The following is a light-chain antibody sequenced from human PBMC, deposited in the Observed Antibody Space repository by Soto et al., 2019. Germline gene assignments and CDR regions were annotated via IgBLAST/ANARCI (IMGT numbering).Light chain of an antibody. J-gene: IGKJ5*01. CDR3: QQYGSSPLIS. V-gene: IGKV3-20*01. CDR1: QTVSITY. Sequence: VLTQSPGTLSLSPGESATLSCRSSQTVSITYLTWYQQKPGQAPRLLIFGASKRATGIPDRFSGSGSGRDFTLTISGLEPEDFAVYYRQQYGSSPLISFGQGTRLEI. CDR2: GAS.